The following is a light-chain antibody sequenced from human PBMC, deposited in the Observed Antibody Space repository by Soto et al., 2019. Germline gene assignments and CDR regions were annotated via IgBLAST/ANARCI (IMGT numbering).Light chain of an antibody. V-gene: IGKV3-20*01. Sequence: EIVLTQSPDTLSLSPGERATLSCRASQSVRSNYLAWYQHKPVQAPRLLVYGASSRATGIPDRFSGSGSGTDFTLTVSRLDPEDFAVYYCQQYGNSPRLTFGGGTKVEIK. CDR1: QSVRSNY. CDR2: GAS. J-gene: IGKJ4*01. CDR3: QQYGNSPRLT.